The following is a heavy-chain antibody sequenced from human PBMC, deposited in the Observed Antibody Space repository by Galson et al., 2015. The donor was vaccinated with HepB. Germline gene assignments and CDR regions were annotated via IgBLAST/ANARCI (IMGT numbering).Heavy chain of an antibody. CDR1: GFSITTDYTG. CDR2: IYWDGNK. J-gene: IGHJ4*02. Sequence: PALVKPTQTLTLTCTLSGFSITTDYTGVGWIRQPPGKALEWLALIYWDGNKYYSPSLKSRLSITTDTSENRVVLKMTNMDPVDTAKYYCGHTAGWLADSWGQGTPVTVSS. D-gene: IGHD3-9*01. CDR3: GHTAGWLADS. V-gene: IGHV2-5*02.